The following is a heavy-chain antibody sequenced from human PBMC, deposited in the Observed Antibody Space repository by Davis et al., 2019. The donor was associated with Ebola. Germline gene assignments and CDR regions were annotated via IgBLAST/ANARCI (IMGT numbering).Heavy chain of an antibody. Sequence: ASVKVSCKASGYTFTSYAMHWVRQAPGQRLEWMGWISAYNGNTNYAQKLQGRVTMTTDTSTSTAYMELRSLRSDDTAVYYCARDTLMLLDYWGQGTLVTVSS. V-gene: IGHV1-18*01. CDR2: ISAYNGNT. D-gene: IGHD3-16*01. CDR3: ARDTLMLLDY. J-gene: IGHJ4*02. CDR1: GYTFTSYA.